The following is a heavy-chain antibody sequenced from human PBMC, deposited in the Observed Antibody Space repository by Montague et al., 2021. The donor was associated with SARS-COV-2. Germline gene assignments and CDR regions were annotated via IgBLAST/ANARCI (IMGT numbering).Heavy chain of an antibody. J-gene: IGHJ5*01. V-gene: IGHV4-61*02. CDR2: VYASGIT. CDR1: GGSFSSGSYY. Sequence: TLSLTCTVSGGSFSSGSYYWSWIRQPAGKGLEWIGRVYASGITNYNPSLKSRVTISLDTSKNQFSMRLSSVTAADTALYYCLRGLASVDSWGQGTLVTVSS. CDR3: LRGLASVDS.